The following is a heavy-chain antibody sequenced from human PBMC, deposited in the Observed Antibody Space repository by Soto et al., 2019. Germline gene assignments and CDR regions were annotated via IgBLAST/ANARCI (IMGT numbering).Heavy chain of an antibody. D-gene: IGHD2-21*02. CDR3: ARLHSGVCGGDSYPTYNWFDP. J-gene: IGHJ5*02. V-gene: IGHV5-51*01. CDR2: IYPGDSDT. Sequence: RGESLKISLKGSGYRFTTYWIGGVRQMRGKGLEWMAIIYPGDSDTRYSPSCHGQVTISTDKSISTAYLQWSSLKASDTAMYYWARLHSGVCGGDSYPTYNWFDPWGQGTLVTVSS. CDR1: GYRFTTYW.